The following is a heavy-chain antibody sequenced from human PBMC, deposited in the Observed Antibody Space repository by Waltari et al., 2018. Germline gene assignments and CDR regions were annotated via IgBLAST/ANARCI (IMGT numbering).Heavy chain of an antibody. D-gene: IGHD6-19*01. CDR1: GISIYNYA. J-gene: IGHJ3*02. CDR3: AKRGSGWDDAFEI. V-gene: IGHV3-23*01. Sequence: EVQLLESGGGLVQPGGSLRLSCAASGISIYNYAMSWARQAPGKGLEGVSDISGSGDTTHYADSVKGRFTFSRDNSKNTLYLEMNSLRAEDTAIYYCAKRGSGWDDAFEIWGQGTMVTVSS. CDR2: ISGSGDTT.